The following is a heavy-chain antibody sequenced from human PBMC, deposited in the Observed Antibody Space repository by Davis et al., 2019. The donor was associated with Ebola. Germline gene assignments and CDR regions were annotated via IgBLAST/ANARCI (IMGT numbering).Heavy chain of an antibody. CDR1: GFTFSGSA. CDR2: IRSKAKSYAT. Sequence: GESLKISCAASGFTFSGSAMHWVRQASGKGLEWVGRIRSKAKSYATAYAASVKGRFTISRDNAKNSLYLQMNSLRAEDTAVYYCARRTDYWGQGTLVTVSS. CDR3: ARRTDY. J-gene: IGHJ4*02. V-gene: IGHV3-73*01.